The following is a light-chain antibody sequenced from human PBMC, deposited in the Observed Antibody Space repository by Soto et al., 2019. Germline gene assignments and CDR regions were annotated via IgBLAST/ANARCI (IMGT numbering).Light chain of an antibody. V-gene: IGKV1-5*03. CDR1: QTISSW. Sequence: DIQMTQSPSTLSGSVVDRVTITCRASQTISSWLAWYQQKPGKAPKLLIYKASTLKSGVPSRFSGSGSGTELTLTISSLQPDDFATYYRQHYNSYSEAFGQGTKVELK. CDR2: KAS. J-gene: IGKJ1*01. CDR3: QHYNSYSEA.